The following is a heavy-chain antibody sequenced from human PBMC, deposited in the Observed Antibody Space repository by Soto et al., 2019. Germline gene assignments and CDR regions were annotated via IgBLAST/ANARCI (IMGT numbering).Heavy chain of an antibody. V-gene: IGHV3-23*01. CDR2: ISGSGGST. CDR3: AKVGSYDFWSGYSFDY. CDR1: GFTFSSYA. Sequence: PGGSLRLSCAASGFTFSSYAMSWVRQAPGKGLEWVSAISGSGGSTYYADSVKGRFTISRDNSKNTLYLQMNSLRAEDTAVYYCAKVGSYDFWSGYSFDYWGQGTLVTVSS. J-gene: IGHJ4*02. D-gene: IGHD3-3*01.